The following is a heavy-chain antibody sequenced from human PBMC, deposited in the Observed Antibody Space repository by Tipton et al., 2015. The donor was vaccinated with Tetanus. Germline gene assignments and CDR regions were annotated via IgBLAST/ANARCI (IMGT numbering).Heavy chain of an antibody. CDR3: ARLRVYCSTACYSREDY. V-gene: IGHV3-7*01. J-gene: IGHJ4*02. Sequence: SLRLSCVASGLSFSSYTMSWVRQAPGKGLEWVATMKQDGSEIKYVDSVTGRFTISRDNARNSLSVHMNSLTAEDTAVYYCARLRVYCSTACYSREDYWGQGTLVTVSS. CDR1: GLSFSSYT. CDR2: MKQDGSEI. D-gene: IGHD2/OR15-2a*01.